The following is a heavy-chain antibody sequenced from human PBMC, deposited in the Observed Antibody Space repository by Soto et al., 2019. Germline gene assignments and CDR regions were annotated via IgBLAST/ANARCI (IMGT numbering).Heavy chain of an antibody. J-gene: IGHJ6*02. CDR3: ARFPGGSGSYYDHYYYGMDV. CDR2: IYHSGST. CDR1: GGSISSSNW. V-gene: IGHV4-4*02. D-gene: IGHD3-10*01. Sequence: WETLSLTCAVSGGSISSSNWWSWVRQPPGKGLEWIGEIYHSGSTNYNPSLKSRVTISVDKSKNQFSLKLSSVTAADTAVYYCARFPGGSGSYYDHYYYGMDVWGQGTTVTDS.